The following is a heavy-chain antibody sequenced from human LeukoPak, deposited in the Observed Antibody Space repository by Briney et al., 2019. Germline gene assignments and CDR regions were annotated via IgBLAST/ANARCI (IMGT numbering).Heavy chain of an antibody. Sequence: GGSLRLSCAASGFTFSSYEMNWVRQAPGKGLEWVSIIYSGGSTYYADSVKGRFTISRDNSKKTLYPQMNSLRAEDTAVYYCARGLVVAGTGFDYWGQGTLVTVSS. CDR2: IYSGGST. J-gene: IGHJ4*02. CDR3: ARGLVVAGTGFDY. CDR1: GFTFSSYE. D-gene: IGHD6-19*01. V-gene: IGHV3-66*01.